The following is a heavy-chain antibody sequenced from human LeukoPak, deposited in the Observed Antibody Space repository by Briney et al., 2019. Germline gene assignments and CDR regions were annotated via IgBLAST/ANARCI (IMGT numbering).Heavy chain of an antibody. CDR2: INQDESET. D-gene: IGHD1-1*01. J-gene: IGHJ4*02. CDR1: GFSFSNYW. CDR3: ARVRPPPEDNSNYRPVDQ. Sequence: PGGSLRLSCIVSGFSFSNYWMTWVRQAPGKGLEWMANINQDESETNYVDSVKGRFIISRDNAKNSVFLRMNSLRAEDTAMYYCARVRPPPEDNSNYRPVDQWGQGILVTVSS. V-gene: IGHV3-7*03.